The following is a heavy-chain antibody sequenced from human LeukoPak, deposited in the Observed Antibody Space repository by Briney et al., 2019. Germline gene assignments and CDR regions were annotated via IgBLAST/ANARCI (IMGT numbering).Heavy chain of an antibody. CDR1: GYSISSGYY. D-gene: IGHD3-22*01. CDR2: IYHSGST. V-gene: IGHV4-38-2*02. CDR3: ARGDDSSGYYYVLDY. J-gene: IGHJ4*02. Sequence: SETLSLTCTVSGYSISSGYYWGWIRPPPGKGLEWIGSIYHSGSTYYNPSLKSRVTISVDTSKNQFSLKLSSVTAADTAVYYCARGDDSSGYYYVLDYWGQGTLVTVSS.